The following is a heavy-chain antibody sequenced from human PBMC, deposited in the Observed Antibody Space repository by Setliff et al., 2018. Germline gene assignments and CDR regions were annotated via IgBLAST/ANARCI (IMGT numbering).Heavy chain of an antibody. J-gene: IGHJ6*02. CDR2: IYYSGST. Sequence: TLSLTCTVSGGSISSGDYYWSWIRQPPGKGLEWIGYIYYSGSTYYNPSLKSRVTISIDTSKNQFSLKLSSVTAADTAVYYCARGGEGALGIPYYGMDVWGQGTTVTVSS. V-gene: IGHV4-30-4*08. CDR1: GGSISSGDYY. D-gene: IGHD2-21*01. CDR3: ARGGEGALGIPYYGMDV.